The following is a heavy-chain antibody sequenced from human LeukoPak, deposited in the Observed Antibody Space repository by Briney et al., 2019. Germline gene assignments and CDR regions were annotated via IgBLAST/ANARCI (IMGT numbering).Heavy chain of an antibody. CDR1: GFTFSSHA. D-gene: IGHD5-18*01. CDR3: AKGGYSNGRYYYYYMDV. Sequence: GGSLRLSCAASGFTFSSHAMTWVRQAPGKGLEWVSSFSFNGESTYYADSAKGRFTISRDNSKNTLYLQMNSLRAEDTAVYYCAKGGYSNGRYYYYYMDVWGEGTTVTVSS. V-gene: IGHV3-23*01. CDR2: FSFNGEST. J-gene: IGHJ6*03.